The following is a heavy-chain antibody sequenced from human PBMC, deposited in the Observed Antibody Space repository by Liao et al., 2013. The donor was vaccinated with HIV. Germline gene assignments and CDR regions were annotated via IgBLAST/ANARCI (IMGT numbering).Heavy chain of an antibody. J-gene: IGHJ6*03. CDR2: FHSRGTT. CDR1: GGSINNFY. D-gene: IGHD3-10*01. V-gene: IGHV4-4*07. CDR3: ARTRRHSGPGNYAHYFYYYMDV. Sequence: QVQLQESGPGLVKPSQTLSLTCTVSGGSINNFYWTWIRQPAGKGLEWIGRFHSRGTTNYNPSLKRRVTMSVDTSKNQFSLKVNSLTAADTAVYYCARTRRHSGPGNYAHYFYYYMDVWAKGTTVTVSS.